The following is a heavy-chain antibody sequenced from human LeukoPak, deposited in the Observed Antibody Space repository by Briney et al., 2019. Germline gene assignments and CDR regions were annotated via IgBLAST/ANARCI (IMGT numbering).Heavy chain of an antibody. J-gene: IGHJ4*02. CDR1: GFTFSSYP. Sequence: GGSLRLSCKASGFTFSSYPMHWVRQAPGKGLECVAVISYDGSNEHYADSVKGRFTISRDNSKNTLYLQMNSLRVEDTAVYYCARDLSGGGLDYWGQGTLVTVSS. D-gene: IGHD3-10*01. CDR3: ARDLSGGGLDY. CDR2: ISYDGSNE. V-gene: IGHV3-30-3*01.